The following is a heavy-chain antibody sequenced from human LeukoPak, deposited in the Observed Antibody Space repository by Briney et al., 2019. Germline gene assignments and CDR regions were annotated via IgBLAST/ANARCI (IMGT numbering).Heavy chain of an antibody. CDR1: GGSISSYY. J-gene: IGHJ4*02. Sequence: SETLSLTCTVSGGSISSYYWSWIRQPPGKGLEWIGYIYYSGSTNYNPSLKSRVTISVGTSKNQFKLSSVTAADTAVYYCARRRGVGATLFDYWGQGTLVTVSS. CDR2: IYYSGST. V-gene: IGHV4-59*01. D-gene: IGHD1-26*01. CDR3: ARRRGVGATLFDY.